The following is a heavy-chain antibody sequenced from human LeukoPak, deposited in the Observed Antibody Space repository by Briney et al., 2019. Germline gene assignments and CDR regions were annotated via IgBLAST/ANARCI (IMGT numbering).Heavy chain of an antibody. D-gene: IGHD2-2*01. V-gene: IGHV1-2*02. CDR2: INPNSGGT. J-gene: IGHJ4*02. Sequence: GASVKVSCKASGYTFTGYYMHWVRQAPGQGLEWMGWINPNSGGTNYAQKFQGRVTMTRDTSISTACMELSRLRSDDTAVYYCARERRIVVVPAATPRFDYWGQGTLVTVSS. CDR3: ARERRIVVVPAATPRFDY. CDR1: GYTFTGYY.